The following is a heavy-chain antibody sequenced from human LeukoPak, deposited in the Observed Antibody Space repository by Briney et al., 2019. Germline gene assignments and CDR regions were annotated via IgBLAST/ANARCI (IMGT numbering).Heavy chain of an antibody. CDR3: ARHNGWYDY. D-gene: IGHD6-19*01. J-gene: IGHJ4*02. Sequence: PGGSLRLSCAASGFSFSSYEMNWSRQAPGKGLEWISYISSSGSTMYADSVKGRFTISRDNAKNSLHLQMNSLRAEDTAVYYCARHNGWYDYWGQGTLVTVSS. CDR1: GFSFSSYE. V-gene: IGHV3-48*03. CDR2: ISSSGSTM.